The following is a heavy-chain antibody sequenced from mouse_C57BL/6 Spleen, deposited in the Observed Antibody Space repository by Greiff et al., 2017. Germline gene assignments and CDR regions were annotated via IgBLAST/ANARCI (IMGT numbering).Heavy chain of an antibody. J-gene: IGHJ3*01. CDR3: ASSYYSNPQFAY. D-gene: IGHD2-5*01. V-gene: IGHV2-2*01. CDR2: IWSGGST. Sequence: VQLQQSGPGLVQPSQSLSITCTVSGFSLTSYGVHWVRQSPGKGLEWLGVIWSGGSTDYNAAFISRLSISKDNSKSQVFFKMNSLQADDTAIYYCASSYYSNPQFAYWGQGTLVTVSA. CDR1: GFSLTSYG.